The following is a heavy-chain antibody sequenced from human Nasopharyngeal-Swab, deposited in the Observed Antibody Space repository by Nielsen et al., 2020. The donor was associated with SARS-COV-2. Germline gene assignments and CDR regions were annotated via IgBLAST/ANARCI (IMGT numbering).Heavy chain of an antibody. CDR2: INTNTGNP. V-gene: IGHV7-4-1*02. Sequence: WVRQAPGRGLEWMGWINTNTGNPTYAQGFTGRFVFSLDTSVSTAYLQISSLKAEDTAVYYCARDAVLLWFGELSWHYYYYMDVWGKGTTVTVSS. CDR3: ARDAVLLWFGELSWHYYYYMDV. D-gene: IGHD3-10*01. J-gene: IGHJ6*03.